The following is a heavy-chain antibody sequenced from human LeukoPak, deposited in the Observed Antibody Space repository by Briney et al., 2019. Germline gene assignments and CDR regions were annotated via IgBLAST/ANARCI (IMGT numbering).Heavy chain of an antibody. Sequence: ASVKVSCKASGGTFSSYAISWVRQAPGQGLEWMGWINTNTGNPTYAQGFTGRFVFSLDTSVSTAYLQISSLKAEDTAVYYCARERRYYYNSGSYYNEIDYWGQGTLVTVSS. CDR1: GGTFSSYA. CDR2: INTNTGNP. J-gene: IGHJ4*02. D-gene: IGHD3-10*01. V-gene: IGHV7-4-1*02. CDR3: ARERRYYYNSGSYYNEIDY.